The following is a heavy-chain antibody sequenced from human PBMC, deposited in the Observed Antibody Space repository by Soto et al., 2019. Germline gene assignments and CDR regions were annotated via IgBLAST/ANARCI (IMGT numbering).Heavy chain of an antibody. CDR2: INAGKGNT. J-gene: IGHJ6*02. CDR1: GYTFTSYA. Sequence: ASVKVSCKASGYTFTSYAMHWVRQAPGQRLEWMGWINAGKGNTEDSQRFQGRVTITRDTSASTAYMELSSLRAGDTAVYYCARDPASGIAVAGLYYYYGMDVWAQGTTVTVSS. V-gene: IGHV1-3*01. CDR3: ARDPASGIAVAGLYYYYGMDV. D-gene: IGHD6-19*01.